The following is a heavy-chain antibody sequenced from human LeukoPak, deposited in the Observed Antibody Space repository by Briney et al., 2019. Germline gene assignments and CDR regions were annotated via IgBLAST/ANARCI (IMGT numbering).Heavy chain of an antibody. J-gene: IGHJ5*02. V-gene: IGHV4-59*01. CDR1: GGSISSYY. CDR2: IYYSGST. D-gene: IGHD3-10*01. Sequence: SETLSLTCTVSGGSISSYYWSWIRQPPGKGLEWIGYIYYSGSTNYNPSLKSRVTISVDTSKNQFSLKLSSVTAADTAVYYCARELLWFRGIYSRFDPWGQGTLVTVSS. CDR3: ARELLWFRGIYSRFDP.